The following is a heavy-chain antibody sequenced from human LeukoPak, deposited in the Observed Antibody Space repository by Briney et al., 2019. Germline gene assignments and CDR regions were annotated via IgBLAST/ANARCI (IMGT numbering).Heavy chain of an antibody. CDR1: GFTFSNYA. CDR3: AKSIWYSSSWYFDY. D-gene: IGHD6-13*01. J-gene: IGHJ4*02. V-gene: IGHV3-23*01. Sequence: GGSLRLSCAASGFTFSNYAMTWVRQVPGKGLEWVSAISGSGGITYDADSVKGRFTISRNNSQNTLYLQMNSLRAEDTAVYYCAKSIWYSSSWYFDYWGQGTLVTVSS. CDR2: ISGSGGIT.